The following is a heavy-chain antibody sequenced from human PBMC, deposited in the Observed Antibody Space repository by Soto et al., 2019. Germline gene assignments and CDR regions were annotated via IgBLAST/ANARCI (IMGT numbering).Heavy chain of an antibody. CDR1: GDTLTSYY. CDR3: ARGLVVIATIRSYYYYHMDV. J-gene: IGHJ6*03. CDR2: INPGGGT. Sequence: AASVKVSCKASGDTLTSYYMHWVRQSPGQGLEWMGIINPGGGTTYAQKFQGRVSLTSDTSTSTAYLELSSLRSEDTAVYYCARGLVVIATIRSYYYYHMDVWGKGTTVTVSS. V-gene: IGHV1-46*03. D-gene: IGHD2-15*01.